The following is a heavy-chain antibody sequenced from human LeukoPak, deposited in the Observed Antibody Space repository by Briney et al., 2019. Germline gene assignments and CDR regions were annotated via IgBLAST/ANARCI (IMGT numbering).Heavy chain of an antibody. Sequence: GGSLRLSCAASGFTFSSYSMNWVRQAPGKGLEWVSYISSSSSTIYYADSVKGRFTISRDNPKNTLHLQMSSLRVDDTAVYYCARNKWQQLIDNWGQGTLVTVS. D-gene: IGHD6-13*01. CDR2: ISSSSSTI. CDR3: ARNKWQQLIDN. J-gene: IGHJ4*02. V-gene: IGHV3-48*01. CDR1: GFTFSSYS.